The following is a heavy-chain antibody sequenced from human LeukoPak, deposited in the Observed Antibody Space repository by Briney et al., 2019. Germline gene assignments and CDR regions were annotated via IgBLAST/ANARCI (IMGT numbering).Heavy chain of an antibody. CDR2: ISWNSGSI. J-gene: IGHJ4*02. D-gene: IGHD3-22*01. CDR1: GFTFDDYA. CDR3: ARVHSYYPWYFDY. Sequence: GGSLRLSCAASGFTFDDYAMHWVRQAPGKGLEWVSGISWNSGSIGYADSVKGRFTISRDNAKNSLYLQMNSLRAEDTAVYYCARVHSYYPWYFDYWGQGTLVTVSS. V-gene: IGHV3-9*01.